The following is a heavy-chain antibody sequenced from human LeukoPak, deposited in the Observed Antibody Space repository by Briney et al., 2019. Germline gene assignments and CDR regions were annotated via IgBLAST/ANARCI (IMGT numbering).Heavy chain of an antibody. CDR1: GFTFSSYI. J-gene: IGHJ4*02. CDR3: AREPRAAAGTHDY. V-gene: IGHV3-21*01. CDR2: ISSSSSYI. Sequence: GGSLRLSCAASGFTFSSYIMNWVRQAPGKGLEWVSSISSSSSYIYYADSVKGRFTISRDNAKNSLYLQMNSLRAEDTAVYYCAREPRAAAGTHDYWGQGTLVTVSS. D-gene: IGHD6-13*01.